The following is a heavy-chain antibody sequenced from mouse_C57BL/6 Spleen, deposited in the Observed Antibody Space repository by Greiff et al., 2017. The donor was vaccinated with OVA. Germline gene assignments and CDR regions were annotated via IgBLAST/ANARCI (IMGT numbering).Heavy chain of an antibody. CDR3: AREDDYGYYYAMDY. D-gene: IGHD2-4*01. CDR1: GYTFTDYY. Sequence: EVKLQQSGPELVKPGASVKISCKASGYTFTDYYMNWVKQSHGKSLEWIGDINPNNGGTSYNQKFKGKATLTVDKSSSTAYMELRSLTSADSAVYYCAREDDYGYYYAMDYWGQGTSVTVSS. CDR2: INPNNGGT. J-gene: IGHJ4*01. V-gene: IGHV1-26*01.